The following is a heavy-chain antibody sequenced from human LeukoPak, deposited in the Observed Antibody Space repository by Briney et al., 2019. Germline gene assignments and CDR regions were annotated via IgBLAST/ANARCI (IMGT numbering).Heavy chain of an antibody. Sequence: PAGYLSLSCAASGFTFSSYSMNWLRQAPGKGLEWVSSINSSSRYNYYTYSVKGRFTIYRDNAKNSLYLQMNSLRAEDTAVYYCARDWYDNSDAFDIWGQGTMVTVSS. CDR2: INSSSRYN. CDR3: ARDWYDNSDAFDI. V-gene: IGHV3-21*01. CDR1: GFTFSSYS. J-gene: IGHJ3*02. D-gene: IGHD3-9*01.